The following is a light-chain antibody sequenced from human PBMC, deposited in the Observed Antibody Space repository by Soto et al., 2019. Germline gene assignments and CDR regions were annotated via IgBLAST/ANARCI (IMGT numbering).Light chain of an antibody. CDR2: GTS. Sequence: DIVLTQSPGTLSLSPGERATLSCRASQSVSSKYLAWYQQKPGQAPRVLIYGTSIRTSGVPERFSGGGSGTDFTLTITRLEPEDFALYYCQQYGSSLFTFGPGTKVDFK. J-gene: IGKJ3*01. CDR3: QQYGSSLFT. CDR1: QSVSSKY. V-gene: IGKV3-20*01.